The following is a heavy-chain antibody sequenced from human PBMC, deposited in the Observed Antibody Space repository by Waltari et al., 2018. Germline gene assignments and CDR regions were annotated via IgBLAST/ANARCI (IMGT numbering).Heavy chain of an antibody. J-gene: IGHJ3*02. CDR1: GGSISSHY. CDR2: IYYSGST. CDR3: ARLGLFGVVIPDAFDI. D-gene: IGHD3-3*01. V-gene: IGHV4-59*11. Sequence: QVQLQESGPGLVKPSETLSLTCTVSGGSISSHYWSWIRQPPGKGLEWIGYIYYSGSTNYIPSLKSRVTISVDTSKNQFSLKLSSVTAADTAVYYCARLGLFGVVIPDAFDIWGQGTMVTVSS.